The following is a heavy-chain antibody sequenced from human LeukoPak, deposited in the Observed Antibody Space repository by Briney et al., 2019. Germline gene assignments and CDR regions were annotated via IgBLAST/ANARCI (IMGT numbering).Heavy chain of an antibody. J-gene: IGHJ4*02. V-gene: IGHV3-21*06. Sequence: GGSLRLSCAASGLTFSSFSFNWVRQGPGKGLEWASSINTVASYIYYADSVKGRFTISRDNAKNSLYLQMNSLRAEDTGVYYCARLRRNSDKSGFYYYYDYWGQGTLVTVS. CDR1: GLTFSSFS. CDR3: ARLRRNSDKSGFYYYYDY. CDR2: INTVASYI. D-gene: IGHD3-22*01.